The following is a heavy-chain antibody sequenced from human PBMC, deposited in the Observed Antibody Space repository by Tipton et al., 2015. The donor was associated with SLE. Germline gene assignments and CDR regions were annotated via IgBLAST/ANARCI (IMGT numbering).Heavy chain of an antibody. CDR2: IYYSGST. J-gene: IGHJ4*02. V-gene: IGHV4-59*11. CDR1: GGSISSHY. CDR3: ARGTR. Sequence: LRLSCTVSGGSISSHYWSWIRQPPGKGLEWIGYIYYSGSTNYNPSLKSRVTISVDTSKNQFSLKLSSVTAADTAVYYCARGTRWGQGTLVTVSS.